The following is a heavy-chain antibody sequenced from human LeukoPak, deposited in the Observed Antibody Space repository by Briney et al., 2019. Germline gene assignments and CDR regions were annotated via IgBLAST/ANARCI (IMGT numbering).Heavy chain of an antibody. D-gene: IGHD3-22*01. CDR2: IIPIFGTA. V-gene: IGHV1-69*05. CDR3: ATPADSSGPSGGAFDI. J-gene: IGHJ3*02. Sequence: ASVKVSCKASGGTFSSYAISWVRQAPGRGLEWMGGIIPIFGTANYAQKFQGRVTITTDESTSTAYMELSSLRSEDTAVYYCATPADSSGPSGGAFDIWGQGTMVTVSS. CDR1: GGTFSSYA.